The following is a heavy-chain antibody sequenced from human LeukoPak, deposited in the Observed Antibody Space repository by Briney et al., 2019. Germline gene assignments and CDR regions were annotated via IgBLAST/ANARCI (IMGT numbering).Heavy chain of an antibody. V-gene: IGHV4-34*01. D-gene: IGHD1-26*01. CDR1: GGSFSGYY. J-gene: IGHJ4*02. Sequence: SETLSLTCAVYGGSFSGYYWSWIRQPPGKGLEWIGEINHSGSTNYNPSLKSRVTISVDTFKNQFSLKLSSVTAADTAVYYCARGARRSGSYYLFSPLGYFDYWGQGTLVTVSS. CDR2: INHSGST. CDR3: ARGARRSGSYYLFSPLGYFDY.